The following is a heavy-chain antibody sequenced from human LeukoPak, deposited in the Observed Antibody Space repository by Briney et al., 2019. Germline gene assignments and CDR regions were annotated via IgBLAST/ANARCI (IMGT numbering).Heavy chain of an antibody. CDR2: INPSGGST. CDR1: GYTFTGYY. Sequence: ASVKVSCKASGYTFTGYYMHWVRQAPGQGLEWMGIINPSGGSTSYAQKFQGRVTMTRDTSTSTVYMELSSLRSEDTAVYYCAREVEQWLVGRGYFQHWGQGTLVTVSS. J-gene: IGHJ1*01. CDR3: AREVEQWLVGRGYFQH. D-gene: IGHD6-19*01. V-gene: IGHV1-46*01.